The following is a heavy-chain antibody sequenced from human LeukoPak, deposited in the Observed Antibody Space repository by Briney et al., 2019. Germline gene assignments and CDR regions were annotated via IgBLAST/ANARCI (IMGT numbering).Heavy chain of an antibody. D-gene: IGHD1-26*01. CDR3: ARARSGSYLYGY. CDR2: INPNSGGT. Sequence: PSEKLSCKASGYTFTGYYMHCVRQCPGQGPEWIGWINPNSGGTNYAQKFQGRVTMTRDTSISTAYMELSGLRSDDTAVYYCARARSGSYLYGYWGQGTLVTVSS. V-gene: IGHV1-2*02. CDR1: GYTFTGYY. J-gene: IGHJ4*02.